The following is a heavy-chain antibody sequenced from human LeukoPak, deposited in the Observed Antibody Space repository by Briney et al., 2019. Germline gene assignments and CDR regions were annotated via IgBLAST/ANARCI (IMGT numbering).Heavy chain of an antibody. V-gene: IGHV1-69*13. Sequence: ASVKVSCKASGGTFSSYAIGWVRQAPGQGLEWMGGIIPIFGTANYAQKFQGRVTITADESTSTAYMELSSLRSEDTAVYYCARELKDFWSGLNTNDAFDIWGQGTMVTVSS. CDR1: GGTFSSYA. J-gene: IGHJ3*02. CDR2: IIPIFGTA. CDR3: ARELKDFWSGLNTNDAFDI. D-gene: IGHD3-3*01.